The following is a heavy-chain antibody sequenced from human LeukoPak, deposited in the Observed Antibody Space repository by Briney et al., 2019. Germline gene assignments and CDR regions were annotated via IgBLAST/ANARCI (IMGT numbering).Heavy chain of an antibody. Sequence: GGSLRLSCPASGFTFSSYEMNWVRQAPGKGLEWVSYISSSGSTIYYADSVKGRFTISRDNAKNSLYLQMNSLRAEDTAVYYCARGVVPAANVDFGFDYWGQGTLVTVSS. D-gene: IGHD2-2*01. V-gene: IGHV3-48*03. CDR3: ARGVVPAANVDFGFDY. J-gene: IGHJ4*02. CDR1: GFTFSSYE. CDR2: ISSSGSTI.